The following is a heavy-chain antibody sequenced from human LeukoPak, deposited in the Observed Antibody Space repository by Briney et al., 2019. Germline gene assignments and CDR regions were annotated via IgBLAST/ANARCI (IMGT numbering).Heavy chain of an antibody. CDR2: IYYSGST. CDR3: ARADSNYAGYFDY. Sequence: SETLSLTCTVSGGSISSGGYYWSWIRQHPGKGLEGVGYIYYSGSTYYNPSLKSRVNISVDTSKTQFSLKLSSVTAADTAVYYCARADSNYAGYFDYWGQGTLVTVSS. D-gene: IGHD4-11*01. CDR1: GGSISSGGYY. J-gene: IGHJ4*02. V-gene: IGHV4-31*03.